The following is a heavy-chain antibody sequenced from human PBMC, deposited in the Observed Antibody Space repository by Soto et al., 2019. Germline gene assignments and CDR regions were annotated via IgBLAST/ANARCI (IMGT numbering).Heavy chain of an antibody. J-gene: IGHJ4*02. Sequence: EVQLLESGGGLVKPGGSLRLSCAASGFTFSVYGMTWVRQGPGKGLEWVSLISGNGGTAYYADSVEGRFTISRDNSKNTLYLQMNSLRAEDTAVYYCAKNPEEIVPGGADYWGQGTLVTVSS. D-gene: IGHD2-15*01. V-gene: IGHV3-23*01. CDR1: GFTFSVYG. CDR2: ISGNGGTA. CDR3: AKNPEEIVPGGADY.